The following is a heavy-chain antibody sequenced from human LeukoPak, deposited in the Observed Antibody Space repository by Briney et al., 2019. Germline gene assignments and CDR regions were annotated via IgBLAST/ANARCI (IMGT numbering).Heavy chain of an antibody. CDR1: GFTFSSYA. D-gene: IGHD5-24*01. CDR3: AKTEGRWLQFGDTYYFDD. CDR2: ISGSGGST. J-gene: IGHJ4*02. Sequence: GGSLRLSCAASGFTFSSYAMSWVRQAPGKGLEWVSAISGSGGSTYYADSVKGRFTISRDNSKNTLYLQMNSLRAEDTAVYYCAKTEGRWLQFGDTYYFDDWGQGTLVTVSS. V-gene: IGHV3-23*01.